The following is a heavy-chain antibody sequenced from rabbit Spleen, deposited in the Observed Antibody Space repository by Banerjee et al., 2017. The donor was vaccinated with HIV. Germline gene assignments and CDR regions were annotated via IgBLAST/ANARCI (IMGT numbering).Heavy chain of an antibody. CDR1: GFSFSSSDY. D-gene: IGHD4-1*01. CDR3: ARDLVGVIGWNFGW. V-gene: IGHV1S45*01. Sequence: QERLEESGGGLVQPEGSLALTCKASGFSFSSSDYICWVRQAPGKGLEWIACIATGSSGFTYYASWAKGRFTCSKASSTTVTLQMTSLTAADTATYLCARDLVGVIGWNFGWWGPGTLVTVS. CDR2: IATGSSGFT. J-gene: IGHJ4*01.